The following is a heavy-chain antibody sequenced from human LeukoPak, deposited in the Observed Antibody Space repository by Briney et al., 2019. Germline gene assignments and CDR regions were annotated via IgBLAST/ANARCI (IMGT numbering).Heavy chain of an antibody. V-gene: IGHV1-3*01. CDR1: GYTFTSYA. D-gene: IGHD2/OR15-2a*01. CDR2: INAGNGNT. Sequence: ASVKVSCKASGYTFTSYAMHWVRQAPGQRLEWMGWINAGNGNTKYSQKFQGRVTITRDTSASTAYMELSSLRSEDTAVYYCARDLYGGDAFDIWGQGTMVTVSS. CDR3: ARDLYGGDAFDI. J-gene: IGHJ3*02.